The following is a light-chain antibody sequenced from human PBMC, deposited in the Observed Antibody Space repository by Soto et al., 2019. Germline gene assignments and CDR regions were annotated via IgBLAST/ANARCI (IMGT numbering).Light chain of an antibody. V-gene: IGKV1-5*01. CDR1: QSIGTW. CDR3: QPYSDSSWA. CDR2: DAS. J-gene: IGKJ1*01. Sequence: DIQVTQSPSTLSASVGDRVTITFGASQSIGTWLAWYQQKPGKAPKLLIFDASTLESGVPPRFSGSGSVTDFTLTISSLQPDDFATYYCQPYSDSSWAFGQGTSVEI.